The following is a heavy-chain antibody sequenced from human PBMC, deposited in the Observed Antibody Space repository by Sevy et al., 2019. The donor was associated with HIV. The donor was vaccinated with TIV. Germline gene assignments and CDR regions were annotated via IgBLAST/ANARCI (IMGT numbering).Heavy chain of an antibody. CDR1: GFTFSRND. J-gene: IGHJ5*02. CDR3: AKLVGWELFFGWFDP. D-gene: IGHD2-8*02. CDR2: ISGGGETT. Sequence: GGSLRLSCAASGFTFSRNDMTWVRQAPGRGLEWVSAISGGGETTYYGDSAKGRFTISRDNSKNTLYRQMNNLRADDTAVYYCAKLVGWELFFGWFDPWGQGTLVTVSS. V-gene: IGHV3-23*01.